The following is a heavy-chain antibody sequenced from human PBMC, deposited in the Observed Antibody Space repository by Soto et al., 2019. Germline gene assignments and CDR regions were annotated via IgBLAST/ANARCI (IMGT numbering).Heavy chain of an antibody. V-gene: IGHV1-46*03. CDR3: ARDSTPEAFYYDILTGYYNVIAVGLDY. J-gene: IGHJ4*02. Sequence: GASVKVSCKASGYTFTSYYMHWVRQAPGQGLEWMGIINPSGGSTSYAQKFQGRVTMTRDTSTSTVYMELSSLRSEDTAVYYCARDSTPEAFYYDILTGYYNVIAVGLDYWGQGTLVTVSS. D-gene: IGHD3-9*01. CDR1: GYTFTSYY. CDR2: INPSGGST.